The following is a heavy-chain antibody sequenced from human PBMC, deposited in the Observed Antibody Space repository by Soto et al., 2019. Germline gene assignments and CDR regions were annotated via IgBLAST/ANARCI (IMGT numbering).Heavy chain of an antibody. J-gene: IGHJ4*02. CDR1: GFTFSSYG. Sequence: QVQLVESGGGVVQPGRSLRLSCAASGFTFSSYGMHWVRQAPGKGLEWVAVISYDGSNKYYADSVKGRFTISRDNSKNTLYLQMNSLRAEDTAVYYCAKALAGGYNYGPFDYWGQGTLVTVSS. V-gene: IGHV3-30*18. D-gene: IGHD5-18*01. CDR3: AKALAGGYNYGPFDY. CDR2: ISYDGSNK.